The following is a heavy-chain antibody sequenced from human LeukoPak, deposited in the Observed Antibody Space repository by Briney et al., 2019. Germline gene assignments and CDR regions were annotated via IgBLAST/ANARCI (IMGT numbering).Heavy chain of an antibody. D-gene: IGHD3-22*01. Sequence: GGSLRLSCAASGFTFSSYSMNWVRQAPGKGLEWVSYITSSSDIIYYADSVKGRFTISRDNAKNSLYLQMSSLRAEDTAVYYCARTDGYYDTSGSFGYWGQGTLVTVSS. CDR2: ITSSSDII. V-gene: IGHV3-48*04. CDR3: ARTDGYYDTSGSFGY. J-gene: IGHJ4*02. CDR1: GFTFSSYS.